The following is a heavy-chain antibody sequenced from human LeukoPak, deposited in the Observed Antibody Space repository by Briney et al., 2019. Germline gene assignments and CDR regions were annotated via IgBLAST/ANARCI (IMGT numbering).Heavy chain of an antibody. V-gene: IGHV1-46*01. Sequence: ASVKVSCTASGYTFTSYYMHWVRQAPGQGLEWMGIINPSGGSTSYAQKFQGRVTMTRDTSTSTVYMELSSLRSEDAAVYYCARDLSVGSAGDYWGQGTLVTVSS. J-gene: IGHJ4*02. D-gene: IGHD6-19*01. CDR3: ARDLSVGSAGDY. CDR2: INPSGGST. CDR1: GYTFTSYY.